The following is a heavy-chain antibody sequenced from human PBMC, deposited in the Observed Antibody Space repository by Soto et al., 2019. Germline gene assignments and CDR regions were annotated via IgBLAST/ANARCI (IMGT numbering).Heavy chain of an antibody. D-gene: IGHD6-19*01. CDR3: AKDQVPTVAVTLNAFDI. V-gene: IGHV3-23*01. J-gene: IGHJ3*02. CDR1: GFTFSSYA. CDR2: ISGSGGST. Sequence: GGSLRLSCAASGFTFSSYAMSWVRQAPGKGLEWVSAISGSGGSTYYADSVKGRFTISRDNSKNTLYLQMNSLRAEDTAVYYCAKDQVPTVAVTLNAFDIWGQGTMVTVSS.